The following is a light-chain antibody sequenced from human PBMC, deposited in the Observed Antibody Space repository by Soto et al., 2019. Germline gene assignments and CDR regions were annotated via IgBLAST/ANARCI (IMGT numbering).Light chain of an antibody. J-gene: IGKJ4*01. Sequence: EIVLTQSPATLSLSPGERVTLSCRASQSVSSCLAWYQQKPGQAPRLLLYDASNRATGIPAWFSGSGSGTDFTLTITSLEPEDFAVYYCQQRSNWPSTFGRGTRVEIK. V-gene: IGKV3-11*01. CDR2: DAS. CDR3: QQRSNWPST. CDR1: QSVSSC.